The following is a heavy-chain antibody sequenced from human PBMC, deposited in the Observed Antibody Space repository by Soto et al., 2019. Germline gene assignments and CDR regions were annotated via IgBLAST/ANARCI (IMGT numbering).Heavy chain of an antibody. CDR3: ATGTAGDSSGYWVY. V-gene: IGHV1-69*01. D-gene: IGHD3-22*01. J-gene: IGHJ4*02. CDR1: GGTFSSYA. CDR2: IIPVLGTE. Sequence: QVQLVQSGAEVKKPGSSVKVSCRASGGTFSSYAINWVRQAPGQGLEWMGGIIPVLGTEDYSQKFQGRVTITADESTSTAYMELSSLRSEDAAVYYCATGTAGDSSGYWVYWGKGTMVTVSS.